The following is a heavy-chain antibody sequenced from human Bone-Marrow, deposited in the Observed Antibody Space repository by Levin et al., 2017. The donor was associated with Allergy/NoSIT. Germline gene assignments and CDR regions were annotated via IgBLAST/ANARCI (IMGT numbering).Heavy chain of an antibody. J-gene: IGHJ4*02. V-gene: IGHV3-7*01. CDR2: IKEDGSEK. CDR1: GFTFGVYW. CDR3: VRGGAFYFDY. Sequence: PGESLKISCAASGFTFGVYWMSWVRQAPGKGLEWVANIKEDGSEKYYVDSVKGRFTISRDNAKDLLYLQMSSLRADDTAVYYCVRGGAFYFDYWGQGSLVTVSS. D-gene: IGHD3-16*01.